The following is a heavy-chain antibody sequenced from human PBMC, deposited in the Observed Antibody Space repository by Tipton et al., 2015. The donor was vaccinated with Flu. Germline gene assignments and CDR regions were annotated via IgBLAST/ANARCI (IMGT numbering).Heavy chain of an antibody. V-gene: IGHV4-38-2*02. CDR3: ARDTSLQR. Sequence: TLSLTCAVSGYSINSGYFWGWIRQPPGKGLEWIGSMSHSGRTYYNPSLKSRVTISADTWKTQFSLKLGSVTAADTAVYYCARDTSLQRWGQGTLVTVS. CDR1: GYSINSGYF. CDR2: MSHSGRT. J-gene: IGHJ1*01.